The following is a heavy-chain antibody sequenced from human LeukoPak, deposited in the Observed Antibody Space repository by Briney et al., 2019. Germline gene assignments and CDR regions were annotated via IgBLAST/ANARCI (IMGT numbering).Heavy chain of an antibody. CDR2: IRYDGSNK. J-gene: IGHJ6*03. Sequence: GGSLRLSCAASGFTFSSYGMHWVRQAPGKGLEWVAFIRYDGSNKYYADSVEGRFTISRDNSKNTLYLQMNSLRAEDTAVYYCAKDSNYYYYMDVWGKGTTVTVSS. V-gene: IGHV3-30*02. CDR3: AKDSNYYYYMDV. CDR1: GFTFSSYG.